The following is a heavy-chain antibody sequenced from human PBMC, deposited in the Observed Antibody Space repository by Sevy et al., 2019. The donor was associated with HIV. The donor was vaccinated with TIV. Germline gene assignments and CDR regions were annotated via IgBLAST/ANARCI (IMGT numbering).Heavy chain of an antibody. J-gene: IGHJ4*02. D-gene: IGHD2-15*01. CDR3: AKAHPFGRKYYFDY. V-gene: IGHV3-23*01. Sequence: GGSLRLSCAASGFTFSSYAMSWVRQAPGKGLEWVSAIRGSGGSTYYAASVKGRFTISRDNSKNTLYLQMNSLRAEDTAVYYCAKAHPFGRKYYFDYWGQGTLVTVSS. CDR1: GFTFSSYA. CDR2: IRGSGGST.